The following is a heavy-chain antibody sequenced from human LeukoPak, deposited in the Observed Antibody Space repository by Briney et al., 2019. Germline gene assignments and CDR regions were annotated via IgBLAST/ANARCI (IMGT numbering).Heavy chain of an antibody. CDR1: GGTFSSYA. Sequence: SVKISCKASGGTFSSYAISWVRQAPGQGLEWMGRIIPIFGTANYAQKFQGRVTITTDESTSTAYMELSSLRSEDTAVYYCASSISYDSSGYYYPDYWGQGTLVTVSS. CDR2: IIPIFGTA. CDR3: ASSISYDSSGYYYPDY. D-gene: IGHD3-22*01. V-gene: IGHV1-69*05. J-gene: IGHJ4*02.